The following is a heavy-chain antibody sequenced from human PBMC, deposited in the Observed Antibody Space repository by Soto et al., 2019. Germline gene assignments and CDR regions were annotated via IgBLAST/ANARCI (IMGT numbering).Heavy chain of an antibody. V-gene: IGHV4-59*01. CDR3: ARRYGYAFDI. CDR2: IYYNGNT. Sequence: SETLSLTCTASGSSISSYYWRLIRQPPGKGLKWIGYIYYNGNTNYNPSLKSRVTITVDTSKNQVSLKLNSVTAADTAVYYCARRYGYAFDIWGQGTMVT. D-gene: IGHD4-17*01. J-gene: IGHJ3*02. CDR1: GSSISSYY.